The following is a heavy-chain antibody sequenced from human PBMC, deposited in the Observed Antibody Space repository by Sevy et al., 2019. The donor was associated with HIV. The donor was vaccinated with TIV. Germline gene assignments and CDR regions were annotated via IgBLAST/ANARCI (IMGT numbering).Heavy chain of an antibody. CDR1: GYSISSGYY. Sequence: SETLSLTCAVSGYSISSGYYWGWIRQPPGKGLEWIGIIYHGGSTYYNPSLKSRVTISVDTSKNQFSLKLSSVTAADTAVYYCARARYYDSSAYYYFDYWGQGTLVTVSS. CDR3: ARARYYDSSAYYYFDY. D-gene: IGHD3-22*01. CDR2: IYHGGST. J-gene: IGHJ4*02. V-gene: IGHV4-38-2*01.